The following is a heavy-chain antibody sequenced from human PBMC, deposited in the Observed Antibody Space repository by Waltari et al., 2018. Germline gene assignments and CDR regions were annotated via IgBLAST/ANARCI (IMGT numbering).Heavy chain of an antibody. CDR3: ARADYYDSSGLDH. CDR1: GGSFTDYT. J-gene: IGHJ4*02. D-gene: IGHD3-22*01. V-gene: IGHV1-69*02. Sequence: QVQLVQSGAEVKKPGSSVKVSCKTSGGSFTDYTFNWVRQAPGQGLGWMGRIGPLVDIADYTQEFQGRATFTADTSTRTAYMTLRNLRSEDTAVYYCARADYYDSSGLDHWGPGTLVTVSS. CDR2: IGPLVDIA.